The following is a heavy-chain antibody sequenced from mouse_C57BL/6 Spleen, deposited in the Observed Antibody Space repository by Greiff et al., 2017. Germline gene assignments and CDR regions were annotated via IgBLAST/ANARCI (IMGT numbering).Heavy chain of an antibody. J-gene: IGHJ2*01. CDR2: ICSGGSYT. CDR1: GFTFSSYG. V-gene: IGHV5-6*01. CDR3: AIENYFGY. Sequence: EVQLMESGGDLVKPGGSLKLSCAASGFTFSSYGMSWVRQTTDKRLEWVATICSGGSYTYYPDSVKGRFTISRDNAKKTLYLQMSSLKSEDTAMFYVAIENYFGYWGQGTTLTVAS.